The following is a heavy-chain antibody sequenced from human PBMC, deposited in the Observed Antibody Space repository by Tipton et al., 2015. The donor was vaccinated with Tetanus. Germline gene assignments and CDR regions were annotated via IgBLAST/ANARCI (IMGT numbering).Heavy chain of an antibody. V-gene: IGHV4-31*11. Sequence: TLSLTCAVSGDSISSGDYYWTWIRQHPGRGLESIGYIFGSGGTFYNPSLESRVTISLDTSKNHFSLKLTPVTAADTAVYYCARDRSHFYFGPQIDYWGQGTPVTASS. CDR2: IFGSGGT. D-gene: IGHD3/OR15-3a*01. CDR3: ARDRSHFYFGPQIDY. J-gene: IGHJ4*02. CDR1: GDSISSGDYY.